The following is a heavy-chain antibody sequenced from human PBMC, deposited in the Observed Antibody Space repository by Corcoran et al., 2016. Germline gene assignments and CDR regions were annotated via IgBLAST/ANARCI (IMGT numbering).Heavy chain of an antibody. J-gene: IGHJ3*02. CDR3: ARHLGAVITGSRRGALDI. D-gene: IGHD3-16*01. CDR1: GYNFPNYW. Sequence: EVQLLQSGAEVKKSGESQKISCQGSGYNFPNYWIGWVRQMPGHGLAWMGIVFPDDSDTRYSPSFQGKVTISAYKSRCTADLQGSSLKASDSAMYYCARHLGAVITGSRRGALDICGQGTMIIVSS. CDR2: VFPDDSDT. V-gene: IGHV5-51*01.